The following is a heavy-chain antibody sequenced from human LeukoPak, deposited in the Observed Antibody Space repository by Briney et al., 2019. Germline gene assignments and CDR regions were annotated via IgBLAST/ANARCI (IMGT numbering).Heavy chain of an antibody. J-gene: IGHJ4*02. Sequence: ASVKVSCKASGYTFTRYYLHWVRQAPGQGLEWMGWINPDSGGTNYTQKIQGRVTMTTDTSTSTAYMELRSLRSDDTAVYYCARGGSYPPGRFDCWGQGTLVTVSS. CDR1: GYTFTRYY. D-gene: IGHD1-26*01. CDR2: INPDSGGT. CDR3: ARGGSYPPGRFDC. V-gene: IGHV1-2*02.